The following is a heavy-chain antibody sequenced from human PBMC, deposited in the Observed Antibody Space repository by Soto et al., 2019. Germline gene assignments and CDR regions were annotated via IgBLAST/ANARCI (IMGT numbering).Heavy chain of an antibody. CDR3: ARNPETQYSSSLGFLVSGMDV. J-gene: IGHJ6*02. Sequence: GGSLRLSCAASGFTFSSYAMHWVRQAPGKGLEWVAVISYDGSNKYYADSVKGRFTISRDNSKNTLYLQMNSLRAEDTAVYYCARNPETQYSSSLGFLVSGMDVWGQGTTVAVSS. D-gene: IGHD6-6*01. V-gene: IGHV3-30-3*01. CDR1: GFTFSSYA. CDR2: ISYDGSNK.